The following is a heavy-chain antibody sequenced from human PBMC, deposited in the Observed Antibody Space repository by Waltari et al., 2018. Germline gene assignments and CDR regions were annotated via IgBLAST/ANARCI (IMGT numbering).Heavy chain of an antibody. V-gene: IGHV1-69*01. J-gene: IGHJ6*02. CDR2: IIPVFGTA. Sequence: QVRLVQSGAEVKKPGSSVKVYCKAFGGSFSSYSINWVRQAPGQGLEWMGGIIPVFGTANYAQKFQDRLAITADESTSTAYMELSSLRSEDTAAYYCTTSSYCGTTTCYQYYGMDVWGQGTTVTVSS. CDR1: GGSFSSYS. D-gene: IGHD2-2*01. CDR3: TTSSYCGTTTCYQYYGMDV.